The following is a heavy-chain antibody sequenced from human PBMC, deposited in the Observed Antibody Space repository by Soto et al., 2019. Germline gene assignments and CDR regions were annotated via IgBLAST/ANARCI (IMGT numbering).Heavy chain of an antibody. CDR3: ASLGNTYYYGSGSFRNWFDP. CDR1: GFTFSSYA. J-gene: IGHJ5*02. V-gene: IGHV3-30-3*01. Sequence: QVQLVESGGGVVQPGRSLRLSCAASGFTFSSYAMHWVRQAPGKGLEWVAVISYDGSNKYYADSVKGRFTISRDNSKKTLYLQMNSLRAEDTAVYYCASLGNTYYYGSGSFRNWFDPWGQGTLVTVSS. CDR2: ISYDGSNK. D-gene: IGHD3-10*01.